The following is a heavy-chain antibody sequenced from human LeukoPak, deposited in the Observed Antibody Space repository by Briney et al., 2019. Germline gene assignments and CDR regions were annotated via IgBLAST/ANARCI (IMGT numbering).Heavy chain of an antibody. CDR3: AVSSGYYSYYFDY. V-gene: IGHV3-30-3*01. Sequence: GGSLRLSCAASGFTFSSYAMHWVRQAPGKGLEWVAVISYDGSNKYYADSVKGRFTISRDNSKNTLYLQMNSLRAEDTAVYYCAVSSGYYSYYFDYWGQGTLVTVSS. J-gene: IGHJ4*02. CDR1: GFTFSSYA. CDR2: ISYDGSNK. D-gene: IGHD3-22*01.